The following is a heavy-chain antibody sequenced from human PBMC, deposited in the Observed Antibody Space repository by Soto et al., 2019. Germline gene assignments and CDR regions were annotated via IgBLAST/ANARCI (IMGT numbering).Heavy chain of an antibody. D-gene: IGHD6-19*01. Sequence: SXRLSWAAAGCNFSNYGMNWVRQAPGKGLEWVSYISSSSSTIYYADSVKGRFTISRDNAKNSLYLQMNSLRAEDTVLYYCAKMGYSSDWSWGQGTLVTVSS. J-gene: IGHJ5*02. CDR1: GCNFSNYG. V-gene: IGHV3-48*01. CDR3: AKMGYSSDWS. CDR2: ISSSSSTI.